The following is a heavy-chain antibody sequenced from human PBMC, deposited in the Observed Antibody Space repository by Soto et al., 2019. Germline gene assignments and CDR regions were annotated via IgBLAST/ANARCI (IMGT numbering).Heavy chain of an antibody. V-gene: IGHV2-70*11. J-gene: IGHJ6*02. Sequence: SGPTMVNPTQTLTLTCTFSGFSLSTSGMCVSWIRQPPGKALEWLARIDWDDDKYYSTSLKTRLTISKDTSKNQVVLTMTNMDPVDTATYYCARTPGGYDILTGYYYYYGMDVWGQGTTVTVSS. D-gene: IGHD3-9*01. CDR3: ARTPGGYDILTGYYYYYGMDV. CDR1: GFSLSTSGMC. CDR2: IDWDDDK.